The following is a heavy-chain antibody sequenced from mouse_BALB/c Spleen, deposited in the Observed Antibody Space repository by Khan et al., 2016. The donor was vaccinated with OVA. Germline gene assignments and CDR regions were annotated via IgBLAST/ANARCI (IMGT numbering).Heavy chain of an antibody. V-gene: IGHV2-9*02. CDR3: ARLEDI. CDR2: IWAGGST. CDR1: GFSLTSYG. J-gene: IGHJ2*01. D-gene: IGHD1-3*01. Sequence: QVQLKESGPGLVAPSQSLSITCTVTGFSLTSYGVYWVRQPPGKGMEWLGVIWAGGSTNYNSAPMSRLSISKDNSKSQVFLKMNRLQSDCTAVYYYARLEDIWGQGTTLTVSS.